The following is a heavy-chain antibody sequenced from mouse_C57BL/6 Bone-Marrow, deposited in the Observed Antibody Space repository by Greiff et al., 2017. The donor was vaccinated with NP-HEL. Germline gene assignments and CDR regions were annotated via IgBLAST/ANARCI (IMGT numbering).Heavy chain of an antibody. J-gene: IGHJ2*01. D-gene: IGHD2-1*01. V-gene: IGHV5-12*01. CDR2: ISNGGGST. CDR1: GFTFRDYY. CDR3: ARRYYGIFDY. Sequence: EVNVVESGGGLVQPGGSLKLSCAASGFTFRDYYMYWVRQTPEKRLEWVAYISNGGGSTYYPDTVKGRFTISRDNAKNTLYLQMSRLKSEDTAMYYCARRYYGIFDYWGQGTTLTVSS.